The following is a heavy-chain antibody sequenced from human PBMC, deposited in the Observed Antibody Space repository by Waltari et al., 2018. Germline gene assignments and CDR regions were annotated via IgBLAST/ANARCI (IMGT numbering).Heavy chain of an antibody. CDR2: IYTSVRT. CDR3: LRSSSSSHANVHFDY. V-gene: IGHV4-4*07. CDR1: GGSISSYY. D-gene: IGHD6-6*01. J-gene: IGHJ4*02. Sequence: QVQLQESGPGLVKPSETLSLTYTVSGGSISSYYWSWIRQPDGKELDWIAHIYTSVRTNYNPCHKSRVTMSVDTSKNQLSLKLSSVTAAETAVDYCLRSSSSSHANVHFDYWGQGTLVTVSS.